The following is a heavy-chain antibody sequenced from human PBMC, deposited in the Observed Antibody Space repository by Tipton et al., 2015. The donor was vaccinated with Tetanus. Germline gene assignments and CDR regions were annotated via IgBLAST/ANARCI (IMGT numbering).Heavy chain of an antibody. CDR3: ARRGGGSTFDH. CDR1: GGSISSGGYY. Sequence: TLSLTCSVSGGSISSGGYYWSWIRQHPGKGLEWLGYIYYTGNTYYNPSLKSRLTISLDTSKNQFSLRLSSLSAAATAVYFCARRGGGSTFDHWGQGTLVTVSS. D-gene: IGHD1-26*01. CDR2: IYYTGNT. V-gene: IGHV4-31*03. J-gene: IGHJ4*02.